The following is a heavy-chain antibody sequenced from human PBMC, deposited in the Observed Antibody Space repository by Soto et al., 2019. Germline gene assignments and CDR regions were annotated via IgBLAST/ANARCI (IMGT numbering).Heavy chain of an antibody. CDR1: GFTFSSYS. J-gene: IGHJ4*02. D-gene: IGHD3-22*01. Sequence: PGGSLRLSCAASGFTFSSYSMNWVRQAPGKGLEWVSSISSSSSYIYYADSVKGRFTISRDNAKNSLYLQMNRLRAEDTAVYYCARGASCIFDSSATFDYWGQGTLVTVSS. CDR2: ISSSSSYI. V-gene: IGHV3-21*01. CDR3: ARGASCIFDSSATFDY.